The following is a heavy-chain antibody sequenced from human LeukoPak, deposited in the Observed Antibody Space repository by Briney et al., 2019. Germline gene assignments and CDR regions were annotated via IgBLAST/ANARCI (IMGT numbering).Heavy chain of an antibody. Sequence: SLRLSCAASGFTFDDYAMHWVRQAPGKGLEWVSLISGDGGSTYYADSVKGRFTISRDNSKNSLYLQMNSLRTEDTALYYCAKGDYDFWSGYYSRVGYWGQGTLVTVSS. CDR2: ISGDGGST. V-gene: IGHV3-43*02. J-gene: IGHJ4*02. CDR3: AKGDYDFWSGYYSRVGY. CDR1: GFTFDDYA. D-gene: IGHD3-3*01.